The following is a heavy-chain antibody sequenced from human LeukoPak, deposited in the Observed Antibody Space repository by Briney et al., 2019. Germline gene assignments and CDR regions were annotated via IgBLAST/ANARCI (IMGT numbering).Heavy chain of an antibody. D-gene: IGHD6-19*01. V-gene: IGHV3-48*03. Sequence: GGSLRLSCAASGFTFSSYEMNWVRQAPGKGLEWVSYISSSGSTIYYADSVKGRFTISRDNAKNSLYLQMNSLRAEDTAVYYCARGGQWLVRTLDHWGQGTLVTVSS. CDR2: ISSSGSTI. J-gene: IGHJ4*02. CDR1: GFTFSSYE. CDR3: ARGGQWLVRTLDH.